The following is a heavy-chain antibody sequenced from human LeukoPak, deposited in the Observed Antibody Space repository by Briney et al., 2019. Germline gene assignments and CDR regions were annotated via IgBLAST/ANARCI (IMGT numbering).Heavy chain of an antibody. V-gene: IGHV5-51*01. CDR2: IYPGDSDT. CDR3: ARRSYYDSSGYYHSVFYYFDY. Sequence: GESLKISCKGSGYSFTSYWIGWVRQMPGKGLEWMGIIYPGDSDTRYSPSFQGQVTISADKSISTAYLQWSSLKAWDTAMYYCARRSYYDSSGYYHSVFYYFDYWGQGTLVTVSS. CDR1: GYSFTSYW. D-gene: IGHD3-22*01. J-gene: IGHJ4*02.